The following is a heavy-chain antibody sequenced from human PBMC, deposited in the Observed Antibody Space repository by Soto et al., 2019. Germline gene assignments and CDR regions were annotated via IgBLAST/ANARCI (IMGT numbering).Heavy chain of an antibody. CDR2: IYYSGST. Sequence: PSETLSLTCAVYGGSFSDYSWTWIRQPPGKGLEWIGYIYYSGSTNYNPSLKSRVTISVDTSKNQFSLKLSSVTAADTAVYYCARDNSGYYYDSSGLDYWGQGTLVTVSS. J-gene: IGHJ4*02. V-gene: IGHV4-59*01. CDR1: GGSFSDYS. CDR3: ARDNSGYYYDSSGLDY. D-gene: IGHD3-22*01.